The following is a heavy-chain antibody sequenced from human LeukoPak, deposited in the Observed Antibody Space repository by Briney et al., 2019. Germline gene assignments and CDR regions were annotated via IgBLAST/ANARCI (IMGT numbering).Heavy chain of an antibody. V-gene: IGHV3-15*01. J-gene: IGHJ4*02. CDR1: GFTFRNYG. Sequence: GGSLRLSCVASGFTFRNYGMSWVRQAPGKGLEWVGRIKSKTEGGKIDYAAPVKGRFTISRDDSRNTLYLQMNSLKTEDTAVYYCTTDDYYYGSGSYCPLGSYWGQGTLVTVSS. CDR2: IKSKTEGGKI. D-gene: IGHD3-10*01. CDR3: TTDDYYYGSGSYCPLGSY.